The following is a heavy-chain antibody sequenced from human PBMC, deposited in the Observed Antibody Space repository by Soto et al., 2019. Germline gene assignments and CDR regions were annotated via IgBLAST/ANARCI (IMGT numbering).Heavy chain of an antibody. J-gene: IGHJ6*02. D-gene: IGHD3-22*01. CDR2: ISGSGGTT. V-gene: IGHV3-23*01. Sequence: PGGSLRLSCAASGFTFSNHAMTWVRQAPGKGLEWVSAISGSGGTTYYAASVRGRFTISRDNSKNSLSLHMNSLRVEDTAVYYCATNNFYDSSGYFYFYYGMYVWGQGTTVTVSS. CDR1: GFTFSNHA. CDR3: ATNNFYDSSGYFYFYYGMYV.